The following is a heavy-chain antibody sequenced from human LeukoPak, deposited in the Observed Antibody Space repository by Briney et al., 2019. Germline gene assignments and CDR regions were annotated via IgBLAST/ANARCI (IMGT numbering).Heavy chain of an antibody. CDR2: IYYSGST. Sequence: SETLSLTCTVSGGSISSSYSYWGWIRQPPGKGLECIGNIYYSGSTYYNPSLKSRVSISVDTSKNQFSLKLSSVTAADTAVYYCARLPPGIAAAGDYWGQGTLVTVSS. CDR3: ARLPPGIAAAGDY. V-gene: IGHV4-39*07. D-gene: IGHD6-13*01. CDR1: GGSISSSYSY. J-gene: IGHJ4*02.